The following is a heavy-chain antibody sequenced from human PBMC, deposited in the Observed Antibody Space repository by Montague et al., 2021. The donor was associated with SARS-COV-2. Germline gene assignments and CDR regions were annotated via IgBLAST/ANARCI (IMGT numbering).Heavy chain of an antibody. CDR3: ARYVGMERVTYGMDV. J-gene: IGHJ6*02. D-gene: IGHD3-10*02. CDR2: VTGSGGAT. CDR1: GFTFSTYA. Sequence: SLRLSCAASGFTFSTYAMSWVRQAPGKGLEWVSSVTGSGGATYYADSVKGRFTISRDNSKNTVFLHMNSLRAEDTAVYCCARYVGMERVTYGMDVWGQGTTVTVSS. V-gene: IGHV3-23*01.